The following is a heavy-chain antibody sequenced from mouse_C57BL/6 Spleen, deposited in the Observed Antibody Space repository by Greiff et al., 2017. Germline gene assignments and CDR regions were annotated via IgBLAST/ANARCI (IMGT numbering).Heavy chain of an antibody. J-gene: IGHJ1*03. CDR2: IYPGDGDT. Sequence: VQLQQSGPELVKPGASVKISCKASGYAFSSSWMNWVKQRPGKGLEWIGRIYPGDGDTNYNGKFKGKATLTADKSSSTAYMQLSSLTSEDSAVCFCARPHITTVPPYWYFDVWGTGTTVTVSS. CDR1: GYAFSSSW. V-gene: IGHV1-82*01. CDR3: ARPHITTVPPYWYFDV. D-gene: IGHD1-1*01.